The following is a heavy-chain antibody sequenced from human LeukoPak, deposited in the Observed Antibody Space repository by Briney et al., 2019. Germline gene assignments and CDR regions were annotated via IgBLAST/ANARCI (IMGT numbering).Heavy chain of an antibody. CDR1: GFTFSSYG. CDR2: IRYDGSNK. V-gene: IGHV3-30*02. Sequence: GGSLRLSCAASGFTFSSYGMHWVRQAPGKGLEGGAFIRYDGSNKYYADSVKGRFTISRDNSKNTLYLQMNSLRAEDTAVYYCAKQGTGWLGKNYFDYWGQGTLVTVSS. J-gene: IGHJ4*02. CDR3: AKQGTGWLGKNYFDY. D-gene: IGHD6-19*01.